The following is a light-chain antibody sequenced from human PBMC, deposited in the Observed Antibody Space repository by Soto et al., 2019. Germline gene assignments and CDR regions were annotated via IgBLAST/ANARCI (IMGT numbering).Light chain of an antibody. J-gene: IGKJ4*01. CDR2: AAS. Sequence: DIQMTQSPSSLSASVGDRVTITCRASQSISSYLNWYQEKQGKAPKXXIYAASSLQSGVPSRFSGSGSGTDLTITISSLQPEDFETYDCQQSYSTLPTFGGGTKVDIK. CDR1: QSISSY. CDR3: QQSYSTLPT. V-gene: IGKV1-39*01.